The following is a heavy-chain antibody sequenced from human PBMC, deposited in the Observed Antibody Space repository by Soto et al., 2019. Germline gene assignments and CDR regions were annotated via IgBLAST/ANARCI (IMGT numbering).Heavy chain of an antibody. Sequence: PGGSLRLSCAASGFTFSSYSMNWVRQAPGKGLEWVSSISSSSYIYYADSVKGRFTISRDNAKNSLYLQMNSLRAEDTAGYYCARSYGGGYDYRAFDIWGQGTMVTVSS. V-gene: IGHV3-21*04. D-gene: IGHD5-12*01. CDR2: ISSSSYI. CDR1: GFTFSSYS. CDR3: ARSYGGGYDYRAFDI. J-gene: IGHJ3*02.